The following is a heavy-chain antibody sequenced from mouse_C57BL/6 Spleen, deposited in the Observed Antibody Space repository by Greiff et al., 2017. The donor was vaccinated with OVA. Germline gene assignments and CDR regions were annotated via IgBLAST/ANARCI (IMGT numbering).Heavy chain of an antibody. CDR2: ISYSGST. CDR1: GYSITSDY. V-gene: IGHV3-8*01. Sequence: EVMLVESGPGLAKPSQTLSLTCSVSGYSITSDYWNWIRQFPGNKLEYMGYISYSGSTYYNPSHKSRISITRDTSKNQYYLQLNSVTTEDTATYYCARYTGRGYYAMDYWGQGTSVTVSS. J-gene: IGHJ4*01. CDR3: ARYTGRGYYAMDY. D-gene: IGHD3-3*01.